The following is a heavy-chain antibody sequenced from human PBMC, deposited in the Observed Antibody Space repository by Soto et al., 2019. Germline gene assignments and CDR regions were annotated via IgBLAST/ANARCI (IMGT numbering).Heavy chain of an antibody. D-gene: IGHD4-17*01. CDR3: ARHDYGDYGSAFDI. V-gene: IGHV4-39*01. CDR2: IYYSGST. Sequence: PSETLSLTCTVSGGSISSSSYYWGWIRQPPGKGLEWIGSIYYSGSTYYNPSLKSRVTISLDTSKNQFSLKLSSVTAADTAVYYCARHDYGDYGSAFDIGGQGTMVTVSS. J-gene: IGHJ3*02. CDR1: GGSISSSSYY.